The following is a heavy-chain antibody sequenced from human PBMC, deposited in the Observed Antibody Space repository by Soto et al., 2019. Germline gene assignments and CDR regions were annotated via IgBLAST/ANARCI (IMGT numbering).Heavy chain of an antibody. CDR3: AREVITPVHQGADDACDL. D-gene: IGHD2-15*01. CDR2: IFYSGTA. Sequence: QVQLQEAGPGLVKPSQTLSLTCIVSGGSISSGNHFWSWIRQPPGKGLEWIGYIFYSGTAHYNSSLKSRVTISIDTSKNQFSLNLSSVTAADTAMYYCAREVITPVHQGADDACDLWGQGTMVTVSS. J-gene: IGHJ3*01. CDR1: GGSISSGNHF. V-gene: IGHV4-30-4*01.